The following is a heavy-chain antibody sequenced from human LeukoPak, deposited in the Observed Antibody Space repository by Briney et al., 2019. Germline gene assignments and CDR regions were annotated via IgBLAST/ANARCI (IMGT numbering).Heavy chain of an antibody. CDR3: ARAPFYYGSGSHLDY. V-gene: IGHV4-59*01. Sequence: PSETLSLTCTVSGGSISSYYWSWIRQPPGKGLEWIGNIYYSGSTNCNPSLKSRVTMSVDTSQSQFSLKLSSVTAADTAVYYCARAPFYYGSGSHLDYWGQGTLVTVSS. J-gene: IGHJ4*02. CDR1: GGSISSYY. D-gene: IGHD3-10*01. CDR2: IYYSGST.